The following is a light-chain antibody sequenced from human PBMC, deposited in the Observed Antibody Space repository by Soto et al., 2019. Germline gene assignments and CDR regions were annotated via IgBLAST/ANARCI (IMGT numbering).Light chain of an antibody. CDR3: QHYGSSPWT. Sequence: IVFTQCPATLSLSPGERATLSCRASQSVSSYLAWYQQKRGQSPRLLIYGASSRATGNPDRFSGGGSGPDFTLTISRLEPEDFAVYFCQHYGSSPWTFGQGTKV. CDR1: QSVSSY. CDR2: GAS. V-gene: IGKV3-20*01. J-gene: IGKJ1*01.